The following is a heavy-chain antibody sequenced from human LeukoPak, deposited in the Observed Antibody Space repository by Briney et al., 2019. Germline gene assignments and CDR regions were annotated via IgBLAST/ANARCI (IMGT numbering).Heavy chain of an antibody. CDR3: ARLKYYYDSSGYRAEYFQH. J-gene: IGHJ1*01. CDR1: GGSISSSNW. V-gene: IGHV4-4*02. D-gene: IGHD3-22*01. CDR2: IYHSGST. Sequence: PSGTLSLTCAVSGGSISSSNWWSWVRQPPGKGLEWIGEIYHSGSTNYNPSLKSRVTISVYTSKNQFSLKLSSVTAADTAVYYCARLKYYYDSSGYRAEYFQHWGQGTLVTVSS.